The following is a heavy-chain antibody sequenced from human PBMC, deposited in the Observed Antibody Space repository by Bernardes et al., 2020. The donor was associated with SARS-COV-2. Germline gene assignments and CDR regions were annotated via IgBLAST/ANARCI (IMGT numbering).Heavy chain of an antibody. CDR2: IIPHFGIA. CDR1: GNSFSSNA. D-gene: IGHD3-16*02. CDR3: ARVSSPFGYRYHMDV. V-gene: IGHV1-69*13. Sequence: SVKVSCKVSGNSFSSNAINWVRQAPGQGLEWMGGIIPHFGIANYAQNFQGRVTITADESTRSVYMELSSLRSEDTAVYYCARVSSPFGYRYHMDVWGQGTTVTVSS. J-gene: IGHJ6*02.